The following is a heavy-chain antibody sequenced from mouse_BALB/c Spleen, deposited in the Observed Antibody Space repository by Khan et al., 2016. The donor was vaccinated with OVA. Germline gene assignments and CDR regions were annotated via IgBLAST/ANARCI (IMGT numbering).Heavy chain of an antibody. CDR3: AKDRGYYAVDY. CDR1: GFSLTSHG. V-gene: IGHV2-3*01. Sequence: QVQLKQSGPGLVAPSQSLSITCTVPGFSLTSHGVSWVRQPPGKGLEWLGVIWGDGNTNFHSALRSRLSISKDNSKSQVFLKLNSLQTDDTATYYGAKDRGYYAVDYWGQGTSVTVSS. CDR2: IWGDGNT. J-gene: IGHJ4*01.